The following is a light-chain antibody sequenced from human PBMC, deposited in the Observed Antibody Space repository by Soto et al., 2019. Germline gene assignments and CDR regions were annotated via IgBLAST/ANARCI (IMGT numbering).Light chain of an antibody. CDR3: CSYAGSNSLI. CDR1: NGVVGSYDL. CDR2: EVN. V-gene: IGLV2-23*02. Sequence: SVLTQPASVSGSPGQSITISCTGTNGVVGSYDLVSWYQRYPGEAPKLIIYEVNKRPSGISNRFSGSKSGNTASLTISGLQAEDEAEYDYCSYAGSNSLIFGGGTKLTVL. J-gene: IGLJ2*01.